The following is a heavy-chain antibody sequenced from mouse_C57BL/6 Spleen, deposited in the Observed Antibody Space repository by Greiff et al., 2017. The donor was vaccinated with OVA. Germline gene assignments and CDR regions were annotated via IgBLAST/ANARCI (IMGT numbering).Heavy chain of an antibody. V-gene: IGHV1-18*01. D-gene: IGHD2-2*01. CDR2: INPNNGGT. CDR3: ARIWLRRGGYYAMDY. CDR1: GYTFTDYN. Sequence: VQLQQSGPELVKPGASVKIPCKASGYTFTDYNMDWVKQSHGKSLEWIGDINPNNGGTIYNQKFKGKATLTVDKSSSTAYMELRSLTSEDTAVYYCARIWLRRGGYYAMDYWGQGTSVTVSS. J-gene: IGHJ4*01.